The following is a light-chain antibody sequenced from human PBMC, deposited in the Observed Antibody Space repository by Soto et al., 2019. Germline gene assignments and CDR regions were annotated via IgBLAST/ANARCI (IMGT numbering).Light chain of an antibody. CDR1: QSLLKTDGFQY. Sequence: IVLTQSPLSLSVTPGEPASISCRSSQSLLKTDGFQYLDWYLQKPGQSPQLLIFVASNRASGVPDRFGGSGSGTDFTLSISRVEAEDVGVYYCMQALQTPTFGQGTRLEIK. J-gene: IGKJ5*01. V-gene: IGKV2-28*01. CDR2: VAS. CDR3: MQALQTPT.